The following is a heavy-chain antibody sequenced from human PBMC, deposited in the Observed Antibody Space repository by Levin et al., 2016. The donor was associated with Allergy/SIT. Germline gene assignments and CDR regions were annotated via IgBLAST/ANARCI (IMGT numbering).Heavy chain of an antibody. CDR3: ARDRPGGGFDV. V-gene: IGHV4-59*13. J-gene: IGHJ3*01. Sequence: PGKGLEWIGYLHNSGSSNYNPSLKSRVTISLDTSKNQMSLVLNSVTAADTAVYYCARDRPGGGFDVWGQGTMVTVSS. CDR2: LHNSGSS.